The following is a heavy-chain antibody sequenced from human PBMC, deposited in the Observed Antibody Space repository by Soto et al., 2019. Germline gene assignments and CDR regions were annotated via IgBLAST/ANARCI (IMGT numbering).Heavy chain of an antibody. Sequence: SETLSLTCTVSGGSISSGDYYWSWIRQPPGKGLEWIGYIYYSGSTYYNPSLRSRVTISVDTSKNQFSLKLGSVTAADTAVYYCARAQVGGSFTIPYGMDVWGQGTTVTVSS. CDR3: ARAQVGGSFTIPYGMDV. J-gene: IGHJ6*02. D-gene: IGHD3-16*01. CDR2: IYYSGST. V-gene: IGHV4-30-4*01. CDR1: GGSISSGDYY.